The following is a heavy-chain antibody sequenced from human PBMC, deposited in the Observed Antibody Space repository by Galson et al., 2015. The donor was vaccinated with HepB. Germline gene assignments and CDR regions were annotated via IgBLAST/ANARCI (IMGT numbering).Heavy chain of an antibody. CDR1: GFTFSSYA. CDR2: ISYDGSNK. D-gene: IGHD3-22*01. V-gene: IGHV3-30*04. CDR3: AREIREIVVVYPADAFDI. J-gene: IGHJ3*02. Sequence: SLRLSCAASGFTFSSYAMHWVRQAPGKGLEWVAVISYDGSNKYYADSVKGRFTISRDNSKNTLYLQMNSLRAEDTAVYYCAREIREIVVVYPADAFDIWGQGTMVTVSS.